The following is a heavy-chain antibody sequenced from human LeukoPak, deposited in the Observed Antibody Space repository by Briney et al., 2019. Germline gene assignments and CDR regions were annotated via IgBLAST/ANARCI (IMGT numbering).Heavy chain of an antibody. J-gene: IGHJ3*02. CDR3: ARARYVNSFYAFDI. Sequence: PSETLSLTCTVSGGSISSYYWSWIRLPPEKGLEWIGYLSKSGNTNYSPSLKSRVTIFGDTSKNQFFLKLSSVTAADTAVYYCARARYVNSFYAFDIWGQGTLVTVSS. CDR1: GGSISSYY. D-gene: IGHD3-9*01. CDR2: LSKSGNT. V-gene: IGHV4-59*01.